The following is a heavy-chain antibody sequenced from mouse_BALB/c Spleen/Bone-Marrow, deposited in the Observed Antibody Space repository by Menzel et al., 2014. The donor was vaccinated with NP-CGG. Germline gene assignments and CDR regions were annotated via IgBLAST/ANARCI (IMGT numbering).Heavy chain of an antibody. CDR1: GYSFTTYR. V-gene: IGHV1S127*01. Sequence: QVQLQQSGPQLVRPGASVKISCKASGYSFTTYRMHWVKQRPGQGLEWIGMIDPSDSETILNQKFKDKATLTEDKSSGTAYMQLRSPTSEDSAVYYCTGGVLFAYWGQGTLVTVSA. J-gene: IGHJ3*01. CDR2: IDPSDSET. D-gene: IGHD2-14*01. CDR3: TGGVLFAY.